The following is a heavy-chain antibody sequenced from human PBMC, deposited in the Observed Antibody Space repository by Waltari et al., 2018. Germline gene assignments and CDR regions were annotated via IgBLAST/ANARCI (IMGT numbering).Heavy chain of an antibody. V-gene: IGHV4-4*07. Sequence: QVQLQESGPGLVKPSETLSLTCTVSGGSISSSYWRWIRQPAGKGLEWIGRIYTSGSTNYNPSLKIRVTMSVDTSKNQFSLKLSSVTAADTAVYYCARSSYYDILTGYVDAFDIWGQGTMVTVSS. CDR2: IYTSGST. J-gene: IGHJ3*02. D-gene: IGHD3-9*01. CDR3: ARSSYYDILTGYVDAFDI. CDR1: GGSISSSY.